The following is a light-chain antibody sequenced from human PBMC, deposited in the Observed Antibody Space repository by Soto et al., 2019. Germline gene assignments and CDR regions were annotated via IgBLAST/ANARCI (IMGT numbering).Light chain of an antibody. CDR2: WAS. V-gene: IGKV4-1*01. CDR1: HIVLYSSNNKNY. CDR3: HQYYRSPWT. J-gene: IGKJ1*01. Sequence: IVLTQSPDSLSVSLVEMSTINFNSIHIVLYSSNNKNYLGWYQQKPGQPPKVLIYWASTRESGVPDRFSGSGSGSDFTLTISSLQADDVAVYYCHQYYRSPWTFGQGTKVDIK.